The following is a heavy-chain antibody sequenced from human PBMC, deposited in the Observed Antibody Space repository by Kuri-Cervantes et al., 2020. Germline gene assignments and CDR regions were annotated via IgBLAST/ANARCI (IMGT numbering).Heavy chain of an antibody. CDR3: ARSKLGEWDSG. Sequence: SVKVSCKASGYTFTSYYMHWVRQAPGQGLEWMGGIIPIFGTANYAQKFQGRVTITADESTSTAYMELSSLRSEDTAVYYCARSKLGEWDSGWGQGTLVTVSS. D-gene: IGHD1-26*01. V-gene: IGHV1-69*13. CDR2: IIPIFGTA. J-gene: IGHJ4*02. CDR1: GYTFTSYY.